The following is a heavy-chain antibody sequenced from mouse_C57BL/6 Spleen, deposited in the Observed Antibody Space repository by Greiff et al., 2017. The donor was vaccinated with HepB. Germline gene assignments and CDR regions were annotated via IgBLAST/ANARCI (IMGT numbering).Heavy chain of an antibody. V-gene: IGHV1-19*01. Sequence: VQLQQSGPVLVKPGASVKMSCKASGYTFTDYYMNWVKQSHGKSLEWIGVINPYNGGTSYNQKFKGKATLTVDKSSSTAYMELNSLTSEDSAVYYCARRDYGSSSYFDYWGQGTTLTVSS. J-gene: IGHJ2*01. CDR3: ARRDYGSSSYFDY. CDR1: GYTFTDYY. CDR2: INPYNGGT. D-gene: IGHD1-1*01.